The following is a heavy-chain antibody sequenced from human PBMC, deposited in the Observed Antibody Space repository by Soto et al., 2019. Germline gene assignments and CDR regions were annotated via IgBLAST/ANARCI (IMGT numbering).Heavy chain of an antibody. CDR3: ARGGGYDLGLDPGWFDP. V-gene: IGHV4-4*02. CDR2: IYHSGST. CDR1: GGSISSSNW. Sequence: QVQLQESGPGLVKPSGTLSLTCAVSGGSISSSNWWSWVRQPPGKGLEWIGEIYHSGSTNYNPSLKSRVTISVDKSKNQFSLKLSSVTAADTAVYYCARGGGYDLGLDPGWFDPWGQGTLDTVSS. J-gene: IGHJ5*02. D-gene: IGHD5-12*01.